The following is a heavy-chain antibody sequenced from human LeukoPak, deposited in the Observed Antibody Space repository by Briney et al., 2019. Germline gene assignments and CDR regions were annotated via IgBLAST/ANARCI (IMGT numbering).Heavy chain of an antibody. CDR3: ARDLEGIAAAGTPYGMDV. Sequence: ASVKVSCKASGYTFTSYSISWVRQAPGQGLEWMGGIIPIFGTANYAQKFQGRVTITADESTSTAYMELSSLRSEDTAVYYCARDLEGIAAAGTPYGMDVWGQGTTVTVSS. V-gene: IGHV1-69*13. CDR1: GYTFTSYS. CDR2: IIPIFGTA. J-gene: IGHJ6*02. D-gene: IGHD6-13*01.